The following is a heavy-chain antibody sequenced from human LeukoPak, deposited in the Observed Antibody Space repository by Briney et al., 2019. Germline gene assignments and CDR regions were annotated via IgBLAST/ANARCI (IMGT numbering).Heavy chain of an antibody. CDR3: ASFGAGYGSGSYYYYGMDV. V-gene: IGHV1-18*01. CDR1: GYTFTIYG. D-gene: IGHD3-10*01. Sequence: ASVNVSCKASGYTFTIYGISWVRQAPGQGLEWMGWISAYNGNTNYPQKLQGRVTMTTDTSTSTAYMELRSLRSDDTAVYYCASFGAGYGSGSYYYYGMDVWGQGTTVTVSS. CDR2: ISAYNGNT. J-gene: IGHJ6*02.